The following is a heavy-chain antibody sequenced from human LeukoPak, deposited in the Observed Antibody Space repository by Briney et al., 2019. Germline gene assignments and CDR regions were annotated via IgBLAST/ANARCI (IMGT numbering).Heavy chain of an antibody. CDR2: INPNSGGT. CDR3: ARFMVRGVIIPAFDI. CDR1: GYTFTSYG. V-gene: IGHV1-2*02. Sequence: ASVTVSCKASGYTFTSYGISWVRQAPGQGLEWMGWINPNSGGTNYAQKFQGRVTMTRDTSISTAYMELSRLRSDDTAVYYCARFMVRGVIIPAFDIWGQGTLVTVSS. J-gene: IGHJ4*02. D-gene: IGHD3-10*01.